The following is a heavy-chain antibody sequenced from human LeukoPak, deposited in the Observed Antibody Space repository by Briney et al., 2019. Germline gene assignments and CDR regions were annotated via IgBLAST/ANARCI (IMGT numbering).Heavy chain of an antibody. CDR2: IYHSGST. D-gene: IGHD4-17*01. CDR3: ARGSYGDYCWFDP. J-gene: IGHJ5*02. CDR1: GGSISSGGYS. V-gene: IGHV4-30-2*01. Sequence: SQTLSLTCAVSGGSISSGGYSWSWIRQPPGKGLEWIGYIYHSGSTYYNPSLKSRVTISVDRSKNQFSLKLSSVTAADTAVYYCARGSYGDYCWFDPWGQGTLVTVSS.